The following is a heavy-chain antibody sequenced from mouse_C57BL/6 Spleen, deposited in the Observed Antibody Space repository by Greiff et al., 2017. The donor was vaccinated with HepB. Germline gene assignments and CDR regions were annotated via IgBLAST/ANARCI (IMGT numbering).Heavy chain of an antibody. J-gene: IGHJ4*01. Sequence: VKLMESGPELVKPGASVKISCKASGYAFSSSWMNWVKQRPGKGLEWIGRIYPGDGDTNYNGKFKGKATLTADKSSSTAYMQLSSLTSEDSAVYFCASTAQATVAMDYWGQGTSVTVSS. CDR1: GYAFSSSW. V-gene: IGHV1-82*01. CDR2: IYPGDGDT. CDR3: ASTAQATVAMDY. D-gene: IGHD3-2*02.